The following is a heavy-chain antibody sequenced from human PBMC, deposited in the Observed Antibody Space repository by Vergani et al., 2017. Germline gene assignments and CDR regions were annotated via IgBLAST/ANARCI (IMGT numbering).Heavy chain of an antibody. J-gene: IGHJ5*02. CDR2: IVVGSGNT. CDR3: AAGKYYDILTGYSEPSNGFDP. V-gene: IGHV1-58*01. D-gene: IGHD3-9*01. CDR1: GFTFTSSA. Sequence: QMQLVQSGPEVKKPGTSVKVSCKASGFTFTSSAVQWVRQARGQRLEWIGWIVVGSGNTNYAQKFQERVTITRDMSTSTAYMELSSLRSEDTAVYYCAAGKYYDILTGYSEPSNGFDPWGQGTLVTVSS.